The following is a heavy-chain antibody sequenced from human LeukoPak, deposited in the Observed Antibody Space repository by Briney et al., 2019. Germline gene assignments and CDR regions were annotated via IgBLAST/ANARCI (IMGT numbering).Heavy chain of an antibody. Sequence: GGSLRLSCAASGFTFSSYSMNWVRQAPGKGLEWVSYISSSSNTIYYADSVKGRFTISRDNAKNSLYLQMNSLRAEDTAVYFCATESGTYSGTCFDYWGQGTLVTVSS. CDR2: ISSSSNTI. D-gene: IGHD1-26*01. CDR3: ATESGTYSGTCFDY. CDR1: GFTFSSYS. J-gene: IGHJ4*02. V-gene: IGHV3-48*01.